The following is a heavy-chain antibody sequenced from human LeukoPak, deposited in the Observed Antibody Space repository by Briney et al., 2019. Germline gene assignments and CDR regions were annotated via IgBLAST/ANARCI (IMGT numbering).Heavy chain of an antibody. J-gene: IGHJ4*02. CDR2: VFYTGSV. Sequence: AETLSLTCTVSGGSMTNYYWTWVRQYPGKGLEWFGYVFYTGSVNYNPSLKSRVTILVDSSKNQFSLNLNSVTAADTAVYYCARLAPVAHSGDYLGYFDYRGQGVLVAVSS. CDR1: GGSMTNYY. V-gene: IGHV4-59*08. CDR3: ARLAPVAHSGDYLGYFDY. D-gene: IGHD4-17*01.